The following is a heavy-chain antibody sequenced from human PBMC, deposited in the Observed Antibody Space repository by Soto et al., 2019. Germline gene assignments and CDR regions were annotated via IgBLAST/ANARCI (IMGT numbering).Heavy chain of an antibody. Sequence: SETLSLTCTVSGGSISSGGYYWSWIRQHPGKGLEWIGYIYYSGSTYYNPSLKSRVTISVDTSKNQFSLKLSSVTAADTAVYCCASSARWFGELAPPFDYWGQGTLVTVSS. CDR1: GGSISSGGYY. J-gene: IGHJ4*02. CDR2: IYYSGST. CDR3: ASSARWFGELAPPFDY. V-gene: IGHV4-31*03. D-gene: IGHD3-10*01.